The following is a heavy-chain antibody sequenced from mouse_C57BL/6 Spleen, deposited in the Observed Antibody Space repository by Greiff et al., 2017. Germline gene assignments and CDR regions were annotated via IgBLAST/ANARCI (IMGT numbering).Heavy chain of an antibody. CDR3: TRWVPLLRHMDY. J-gene: IGHJ4*01. Sequence: QVQLQQPGAELVKPGASVKVSCKASGYTFTSYWMHWVKQTPVHGLEWIGAIDPETGGTAYNQKFKGKAILTADKSSSTAYMELRSLTSEDSAVYYCTRWVPLLRHMDYWGQGTSVTVSS. CDR1: GYTFTSYW. D-gene: IGHD2-4*01. V-gene: IGHV1-15*01. CDR2: IDPETGGT.